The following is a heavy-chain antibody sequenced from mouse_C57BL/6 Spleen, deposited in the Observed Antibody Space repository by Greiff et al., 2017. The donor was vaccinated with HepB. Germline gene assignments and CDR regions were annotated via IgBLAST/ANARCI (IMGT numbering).Heavy chain of an antibody. J-gene: IGHJ3*01. D-gene: IGHD2-5*01. CDR3: AREGGYSNSFAY. CDR1: GYTFTSYW. V-gene: IGHV1-7*01. CDR2: INPSSGYT. Sequence: QVQLQQSGAELAKPGASVKLSCKASGYTFTSYWMHWVKQRPGQGLEWIGYINPSSGYTKYNQKFKDKATLTADKYSSTAYMQLSSLTYEDSAVYYCAREGGYSNSFAYWGQGTLVTVSA.